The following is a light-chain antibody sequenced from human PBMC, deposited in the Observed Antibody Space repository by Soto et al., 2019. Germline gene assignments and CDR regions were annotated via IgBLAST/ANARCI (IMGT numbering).Light chain of an antibody. CDR1: QTITNTY. CDR3: QQYHSSPLT. CDR2: GTS. Sequence: EIVLTQSPGTLSLSPGERATLSCRASQTITNTYLAWYQQRPGQAPRLLIYGTSNRATGIPDRFSGSGSATDFILTISRLQPEDFAVYYCQQYHSSPLTFGGGTKVEIK. V-gene: IGKV3-20*01. J-gene: IGKJ4*01.